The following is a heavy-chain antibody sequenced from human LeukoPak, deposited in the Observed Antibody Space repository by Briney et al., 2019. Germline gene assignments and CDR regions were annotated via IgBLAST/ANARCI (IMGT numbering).Heavy chain of an antibody. CDR1: GASITTYY. CDR3: ARDRVESSGYYYYYGIDV. Sequence: PSETLSLTCTVSGASITTYYWSWIRQPAGKGLEWIGRIYTSGSTTYNPSLKSRVTMSPDTSKSQFSLKLSSVTAADTAVYYCARDRVESSGYYYYYGIDVWGQGTTVTVSS. CDR2: IYTSGST. V-gene: IGHV4-4*07. D-gene: IGHD3-22*01. J-gene: IGHJ6*02.